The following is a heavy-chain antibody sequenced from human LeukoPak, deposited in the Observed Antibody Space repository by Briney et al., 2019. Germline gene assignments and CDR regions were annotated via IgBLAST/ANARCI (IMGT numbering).Heavy chain of an antibody. CDR2: IKQDGSEK. CDR1: GFTFSSYW. D-gene: IGHD6-19*01. V-gene: IGHV3-7*01. CDR3: ARDVSSGWYVLDY. J-gene: IGHJ4*02. Sequence: GGSLRLSCAASGFTFSSYWMSWVRQAPGKGLEWVANIKQDGSEKYYVDSAKGRFTISRDNAKNSLYLQMNSLRAEDTAVYYCARDVSSGWYVLDYWGQGTLVTVSS.